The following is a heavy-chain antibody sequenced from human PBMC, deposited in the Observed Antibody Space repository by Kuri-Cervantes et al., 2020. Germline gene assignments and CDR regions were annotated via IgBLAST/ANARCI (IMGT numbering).Heavy chain of an antibody. CDR1: GYTFTSYD. J-gene: IGHJ6*03. CDR2: MNPNSGNT. CDR3: AREYSDWGFFTVGDHYYYYMDV. Sequence: ASVKVSCKASGYTFTSYDINWVRQAPGQGLEWMGWMNPNSGNTGYAQKFQGRVTMTRNTSISTAYMELSSLRSEDTAVYYCAREYSDWGFFTVGDHYYYYMDVWGKGTTVTVSS. V-gene: IGHV1-8*02. D-gene: IGHD3-9*01.